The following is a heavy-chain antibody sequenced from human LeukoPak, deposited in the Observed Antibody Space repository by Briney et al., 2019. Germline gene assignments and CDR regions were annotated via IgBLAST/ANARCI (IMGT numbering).Heavy chain of an antibody. J-gene: IGHJ4*02. CDR1: GGSFSGYY. V-gene: IGHV4-34*01. CDR3: ARSKHFGAAGIGVGFDY. CDR2: INHSGST. D-gene: IGHD6-13*01. Sequence: SETLSLTCAVYGGSFSGYYWSWIRQPPGKGLEWIGEINHSGSTNYNPSLKSRVTISVDTSKNQFSLKLSSVTAADTAVYYCARSKHFGAAGIGVGFDYWGQGTLVTVSS.